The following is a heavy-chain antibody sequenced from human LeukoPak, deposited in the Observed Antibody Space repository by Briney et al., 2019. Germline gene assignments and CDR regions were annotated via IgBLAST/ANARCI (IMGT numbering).Heavy chain of an antibody. V-gene: IGHV4-59*01. CDR2: IYYSGSS. Sequence: SETLSLTCTVSGGSISSYYWTWIRQPPGKGLEWIGYIYYSGSSNYNPSLKSRVTISVDTSKNQFSLKLSSVTAADTAVYYCAREVVAVAGSYFDSWGQGTLVTVSS. CDR1: GGSISSYY. D-gene: IGHD6-19*01. CDR3: AREVVAVAGSYFDS. J-gene: IGHJ4*02.